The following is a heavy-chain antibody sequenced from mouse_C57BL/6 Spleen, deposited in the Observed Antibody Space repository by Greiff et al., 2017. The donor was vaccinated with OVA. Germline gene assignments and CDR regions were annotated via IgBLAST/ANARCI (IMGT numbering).Heavy chain of an antibody. J-gene: IGHJ3*01. CDR3: TRSPFAY. Sequence: VQLQESGAELVRPGASVTLSCKASGYTFTDYEMHWVKQTPVHGLEWIGAIDPETGGTAYNQKFKGKAILTADKSSSTAYMELRSLTSEDSAVYYCTRSPFAYWGQGTLVTVSA. V-gene: IGHV1-15*01. CDR2: IDPETGGT. CDR1: GYTFTDYE.